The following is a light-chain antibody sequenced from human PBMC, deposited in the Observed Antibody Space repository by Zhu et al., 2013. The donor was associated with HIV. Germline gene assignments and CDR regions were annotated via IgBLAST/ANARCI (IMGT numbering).Light chain of an antibody. J-gene: IGKJ4*01. CDR3: QQSYGTPLT. Sequence: EIVLTQSPGTLSLSPGERATLSCTASQSVRNTYLAWYQQKPGQSPRLLIYDASSRATGIPDRFSGSGSGTDFTLTISRLEPEDFATYYCQQSYGTPLTFGGGTKVEIK. CDR1: QSVRNTY. CDR2: DAS. V-gene: IGKV3D-20*02.